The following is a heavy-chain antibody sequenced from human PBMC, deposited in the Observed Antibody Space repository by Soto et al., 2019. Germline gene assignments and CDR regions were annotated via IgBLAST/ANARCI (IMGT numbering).Heavy chain of an antibody. Sequence: VGSLRLSCAASGFTFSSYVMSWVRQAPGKGLEWVSVISGSGGSTYYADSVKGRFTISRDNSKNTLYLQMNSLRAEDTAVYYCAKKPSGWYTFDYWGQGTLVTVSS. J-gene: IGHJ4*02. CDR3: AKKPSGWYTFDY. CDR1: GFTFSSYV. V-gene: IGHV3-23*01. CDR2: ISGSGGST. D-gene: IGHD6-19*01.